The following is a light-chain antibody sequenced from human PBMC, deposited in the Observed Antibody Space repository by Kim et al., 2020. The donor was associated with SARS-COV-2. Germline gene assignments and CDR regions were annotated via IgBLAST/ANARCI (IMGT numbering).Light chain of an antibody. CDR1: KIGSKS. J-gene: IGLJ3*02. V-gene: IGLV3-21*04. Sequence: APGKTAWITCGGNKIGSKSVLWYQQKPGQAPVLVIYYDSDRPSGIPERFSGSNSGNTATLTISRVEAGDEADYYCQVWDSRSDHRVFGGGTQLTVL. CDR3: QVWDSRSDHRV. CDR2: YDS.